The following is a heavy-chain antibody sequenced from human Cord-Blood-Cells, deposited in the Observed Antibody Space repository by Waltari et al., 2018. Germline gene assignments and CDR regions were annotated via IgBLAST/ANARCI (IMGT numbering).Heavy chain of an antibody. V-gene: IGHV1-46*01. CDR2: IDPSGGST. Sequence: QVQLVQSGAEVKKPGASVKVSCKASGYTFTSYYMHWVRQAPGQGREGMGIIDPSGGSTSYAQKFQGGVTMTRDTSTSTVYMELSSLRSEDTAVYYCARDSGIAAAGDYWGQGTLVTVSS. CDR1: GYTFTSYY. D-gene: IGHD6-13*01. J-gene: IGHJ4*02. CDR3: ARDSGIAAAGDY.